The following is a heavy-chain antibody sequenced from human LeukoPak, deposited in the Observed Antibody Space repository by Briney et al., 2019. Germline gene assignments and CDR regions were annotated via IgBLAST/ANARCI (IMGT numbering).Heavy chain of an antibody. CDR3: ARGYCSSTSCYYYFDY. V-gene: IGHV1-69*05. D-gene: IGHD2-2*01. CDR1: GGTFSSYA. Sequence: SVKVSCKASGGTFSSYAISWVRQAPGQGLEWTGGIIPIFGTANYAQKFQGRVTITTDESTSTAYMELSSLRSEDTAVYYCARGYCSSTSCYYYFDYWGQGTLVTVSS. J-gene: IGHJ4*02. CDR2: IIPIFGTA.